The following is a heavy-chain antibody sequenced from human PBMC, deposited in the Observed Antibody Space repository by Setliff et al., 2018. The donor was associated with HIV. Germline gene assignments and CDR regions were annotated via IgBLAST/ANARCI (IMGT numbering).Heavy chain of an antibody. D-gene: IGHD2-15*01. CDR2: INPKSGVT. CDR3: ARDLIRITPHGDLPF. V-gene: IGHV1-2*06. J-gene: IGHJ4*02. Sequence: EASVKVSCKASGYTFTSYDISWVRQAPGHGLEWVGRINPKSGVTSYAQNFRARVTMTRDTSSTTAYMELSTLRSDDTALYYCARDLIRITPHGDLPFWGQGTLVTVSS. CDR1: GYTFTSYD.